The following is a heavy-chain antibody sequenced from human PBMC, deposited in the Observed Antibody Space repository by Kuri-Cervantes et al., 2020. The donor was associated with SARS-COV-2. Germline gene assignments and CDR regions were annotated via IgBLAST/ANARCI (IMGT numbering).Heavy chain of an antibody. CDR3: ARGNGGITIFGVVIIPVGEFDY. J-gene: IGHJ4*02. V-gene: IGHV3-30*01. Sequence: GGSLRLSCAASGFTFSSYAMHWVRQAPGKGLEWVAVISYDGSNKYYADSVKGRFTISRDNSKNTLYLQMNSLRAEDTAVYYCARGNGGITIFGVVIIPVGEFDYWGQGTLVTVSS. D-gene: IGHD3-3*01. CDR2: ISYDGSNK. CDR1: GFTFSSYA.